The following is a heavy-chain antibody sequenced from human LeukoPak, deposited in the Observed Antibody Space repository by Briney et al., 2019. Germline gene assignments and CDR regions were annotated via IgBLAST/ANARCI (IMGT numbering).Heavy chain of an antibody. V-gene: IGHV3-73*01. CDR3: TVGATSEDY. CDR2: IRSKANSYAT. Sequence: GGSLRLSCAASGFTFSGSAMHWVRQASGKGLEWVGRIRSKANSYATTYAASVRGRFTISRDDSKNTAYLQMNSLKTEDTAVYYCTVGATSEDYWGQGTLVTVSS. J-gene: IGHJ4*02. D-gene: IGHD1-26*01. CDR1: GFTFSGSA.